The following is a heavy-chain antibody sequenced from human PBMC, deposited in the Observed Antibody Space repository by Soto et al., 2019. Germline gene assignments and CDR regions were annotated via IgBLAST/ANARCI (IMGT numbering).Heavy chain of an antibody. D-gene: IGHD5-12*01. J-gene: IGHJ2*01. CDR1: GGTFSNYP. CDR2: IIPIFGTV. CDR3: ARGNHRWLQLWYFDL. V-gene: IGHV1-69*12. Sequence: QVQLVQSGAEVKKPGYSVKVSCKASGGTFSNYPVSWVRQAPGQGLEWMGGIIPIFGTVNYAQKFQGRLTITADESPSTAYMELSSLRSDDTAVYYCARGNHRWLQLWYFDLWGRGTLVTVSS.